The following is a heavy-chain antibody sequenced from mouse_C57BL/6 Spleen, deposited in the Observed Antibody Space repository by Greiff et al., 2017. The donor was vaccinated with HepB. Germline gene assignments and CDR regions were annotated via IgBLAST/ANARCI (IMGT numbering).Heavy chain of an antibody. D-gene: IGHD1-1*02. V-gene: IGHV5-4*01. CDR1: GFTFSSYA. J-gene: IGHJ3*01. CDR3: ASGGSFAY. Sequence: EVQLVESGGGLVKPGGSLKLSCAASGFTFSSYAMSWVRQTPEKRLEWVATISDGGSYTYYPDNVTGRFTISRDNAKNNLYLQMSHLKSEDTAMYYCASGGSFAYWGQGTLVTVSS. CDR2: ISDGGSYT.